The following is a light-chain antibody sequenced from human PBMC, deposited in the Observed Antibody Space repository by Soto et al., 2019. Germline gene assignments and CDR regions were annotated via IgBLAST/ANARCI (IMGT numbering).Light chain of an antibody. CDR1: QSVSNNY. V-gene: IGKV3-20*01. J-gene: IGKJ2*01. CDR2: GSA. CDR3: HQYGSSPPYP. Sequence: EIVLTQSAGTLSLSPGERATLSCRASQSVSNNYLAWSQKKPGQAPRLLIYGSATRASDIPERFSGSGSGTDFTLTIRRLEPEEFAVYYCHQYGSSPPYPVGQGTKLQIK.